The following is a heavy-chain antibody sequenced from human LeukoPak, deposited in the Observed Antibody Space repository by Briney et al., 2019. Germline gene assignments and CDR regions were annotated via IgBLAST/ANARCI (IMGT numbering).Heavy chain of an antibody. V-gene: IGHV3-9*01. CDR3: AKDWAVGIVVVPAAWRGTFDI. CDR2: ISWNSGSI. Sequence: GGSLRLSCAASGFTFDDYAMHWVRQAPGKGLEWVSVISWNSGSIGYADSVKGRFTISRDNSKNTLYLQMNSLRAEDTAVYYCAKDWAVGIVVVPAAWRGTFDIWGQGTMVTVSS. CDR1: GFTFDDYA. D-gene: IGHD2-2*01. J-gene: IGHJ3*02.